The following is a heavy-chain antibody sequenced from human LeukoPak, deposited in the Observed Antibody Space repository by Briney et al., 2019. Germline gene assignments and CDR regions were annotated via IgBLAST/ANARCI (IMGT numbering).Heavy chain of an antibody. CDR1: GFSVRSNY. CDR2: LYAGGSI. V-gene: IGHV3-66*01. CDR3: ARELGSPQTGAQYFQN. Sequence: GGSLRLSCAAAGFSVRSNYMSWVRQAPGKGLEWVSALYAGGSIWHADSVKGRFTISRDNSRNTLYLQMNSLRAEDTAVYFCARELGSPQTGAQYFQNWGQGTLVTVSS. J-gene: IGHJ1*01. D-gene: IGHD1-1*01.